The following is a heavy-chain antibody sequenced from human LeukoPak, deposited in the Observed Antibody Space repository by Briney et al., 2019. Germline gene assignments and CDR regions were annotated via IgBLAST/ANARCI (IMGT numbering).Heavy chain of an antibody. CDR1: GFTFSSYA. CDR3: ARDSSDFWSGYYTNWFDP. Sequence: QPGGSLRLSCAASGFTFSSYAMSWVRQAPGKGLEWVSGIFGSGGSTHYADSVKGRFTISRDNSKNTVYLQMNSLRAEDTAVYYCARDSSDFWSGYYTNWFDPWGQGTLVTVSS. CDR2: IFGSGGST. D-gene: IGHD3-3*01. V-gene: IGHV3-23*01. J-gene: IGHJ5*02.